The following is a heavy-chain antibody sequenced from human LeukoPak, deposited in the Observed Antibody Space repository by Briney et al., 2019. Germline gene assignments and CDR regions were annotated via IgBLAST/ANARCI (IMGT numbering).Heavy chain of an antibody. CDR3: ARDLVTVIKGFDI. CDR2: ISHIGRT. Sequence: SETLSLTCAVSGDSFSSHYWTWIRQSPGTGLERIGYISHIGRTNYNPSLKSRVTISIDTSKNQFSLKLRSVTAADTAVYYCARDLVTVIKGFDIWGQGTMVSVSS. D-gene: IGHD4-17*01. J-gene: IGHJ3*02. CDR1: GDSFSSHY. V-gene: IGHV4-59*11.